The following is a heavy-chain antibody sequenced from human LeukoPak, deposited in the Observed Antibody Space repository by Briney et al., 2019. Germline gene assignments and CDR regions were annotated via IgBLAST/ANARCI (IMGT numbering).Heavy chain of an antibody. CDR3: ARGHYDVLAASYKWTPDY. Sequence: PGGSLRLSCAASGFTFNTFNMNWVRQAPGKGLEWVSSITSSGDYIYYADSVKGRFTTSRDNAKNSPSLQLNSLRVEDTAVYYCARGHYDVLAASYKWTPDYWGQGTLVTVSS. CDR2: ITSSGDYI. CDR1: GFTFNTFN. V-gene: IGHV3-21*01. D-gene: IGHD3-9*01. J-gene: IGHJ4*02.